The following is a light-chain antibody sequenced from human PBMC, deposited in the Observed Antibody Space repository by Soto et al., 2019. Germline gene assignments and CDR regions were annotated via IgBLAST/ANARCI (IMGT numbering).Light chain of an antibody. CDR3: SSHTTYSTRI. V-gene: IGLV2-14*01. Sequence: QSALTQPASVSGSPGQSIAISCTGTSSDIGSYNYVSWYQQHPGKAPKLIIHEVSNRPSGISDHFSGSKSGNTASLTISGLQADDEADDYCSSHTTYSTRIFGTGTKLTVL. CDR2: EVS. J-gene: IGLJ1*01. CDR1: SSDIGSYNY.